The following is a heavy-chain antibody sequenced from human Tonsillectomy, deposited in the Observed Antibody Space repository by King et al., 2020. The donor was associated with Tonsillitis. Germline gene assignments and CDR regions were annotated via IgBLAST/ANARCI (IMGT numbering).Heavy chain of an antibody. CDR2: IKQDESEK. CDR1: GFTFSGYW. D-gene: IGHD4-17*01. Sequence: VQLVESGGGLVQPGGSLRLSCAASGFTFSGYWMSWVRQAPGRGRECVDNIKQDESEKYYVDSVKGRFTISRDNAKNSVYLQMNGLRAEDTAVYYCATGPWPGRRLSLDYGGQGPLVTVSS. CDR3: ATGPWPGRRLSLDY. J-gene: IGHJ4*02. V-gene: IGHV3-7*01.